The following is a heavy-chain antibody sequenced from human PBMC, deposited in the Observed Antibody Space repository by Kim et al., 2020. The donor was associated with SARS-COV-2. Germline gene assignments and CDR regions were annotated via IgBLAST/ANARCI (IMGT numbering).Heavy chain of an antibody. D-gene: IGHD2-15*01. Sequence: SVKVSCKASGGTFSSYGISWVRQAPGQGLEWMGRIIPILGIANYAQKFQGRVTITADKSTSTGYMELSSLRSEDTAVYYCARDGGYCSGGTCPGAYYYGMDVGGQGTRVTVSS. CDR3: ARDGGYCSGGTCPGAYYYGMDV. CDR2: IIPILGIA. CDR1: GGTFSSYG. V-gene: IGHV1-69*04. J-gene: IGHJ6*02.